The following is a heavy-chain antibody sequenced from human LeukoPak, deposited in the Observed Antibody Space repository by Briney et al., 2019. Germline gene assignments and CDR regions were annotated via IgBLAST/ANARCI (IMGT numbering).Heavy chain of an antibody. CDR3: ARDRGARGRGLA. CDR2: ISDTSDI. V-gene: IGHV3-21*06. D-gene: IGHD3-10*01. CDR1: GFTFRIYG. J-gene: IGHJ4*02. Sequence: PGGSLRLSCAASGFTFRIYGMNWVRQAPGKGLEWVSSISDTSDISYADSVKGRFTVSRDNAKSSVFLQMNSLRVEDTAVYCCARDRGARGRGLAWGQGTLVSVSS.